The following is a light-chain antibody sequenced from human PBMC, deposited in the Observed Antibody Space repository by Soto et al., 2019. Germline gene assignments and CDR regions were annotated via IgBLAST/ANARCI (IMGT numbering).Light chain of an antibody. Sequence: QAVLTQPASVSGSPGQSITISCTGTSSDVGSYNYVSWYQQHPGKAPKLMIYDGNKRPSGVSNRFSGSKSGNTASLTISGLQAEDEADYYCCSYAGSSTWVFGGGTKLTVL. V-gene: IGLV2-23*01. CDR1: SSDVGSYNY. J-gene: IGLJ3*02. CDR2: DGN. CDR3: CSYAGSSTWV.